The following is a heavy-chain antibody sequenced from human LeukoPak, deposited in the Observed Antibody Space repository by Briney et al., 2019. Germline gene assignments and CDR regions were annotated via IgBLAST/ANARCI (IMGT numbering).Heavy chain of an antibody. CDR1: GGSISSGDYY. D-gene: IGHD6-19*01. Sequence: PSQTLSLTCTVSGGSISSGDYYWSWIRQPPGKGLEWIGEINHSGSTNYNPSLKSRVTISVDTSKNQFSLKLSSVTAAGTAVYYCARPHSGWTYNWFDPWGQGTLVTVSS. CDR2: INHSGST. J-gene: IGHJ5*02. V-gene: IGHV4-30-4*01. CDR3: ARPHSGWTYNWFDP.